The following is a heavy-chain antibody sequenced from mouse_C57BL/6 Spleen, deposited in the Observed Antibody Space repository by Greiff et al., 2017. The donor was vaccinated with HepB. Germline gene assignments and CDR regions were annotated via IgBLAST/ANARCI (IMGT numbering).Heavy chain of an antibody. Sequence: VQLKESGPGLVKPSQSLSLTCSVTGYSITSGYYWNWIRQFPGNKLEWMGYISYDGSNNYNPSLKNRISITRDTSKNQFFLKLNSVTTEDTATYYSARGYYGSSEGWFAYWGQGTLVTVSA. CDR1: GYSITSGYY. CDR2: ISYDGSN. D-gene: IGHD1-1*01. J-gene: IGHJ3*01. V-gene: IGHV3-6*01. CDR3: ARGYYGSSEGWFAY.